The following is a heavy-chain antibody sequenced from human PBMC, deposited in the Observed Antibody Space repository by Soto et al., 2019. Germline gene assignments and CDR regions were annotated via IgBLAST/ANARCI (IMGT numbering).Heavy chain of an antibody. J-gene: IGHJ4*02. V-gene: IGHV4-30-4*01. CDR2: IYYSGST. D-gene: IGHD3-22*01. CDR3: ARESSGHYVDY. Sequence: PSETLSLTCTVSGGSISSGDYYWSWIRQPPGKGLEWIGYIYYSGSTYYNQSLKSRVTISVDTSKNQFSLKLSSVTAADTAVYYCARESSGHYVDYWGQGTLVTVSS. CDR1: GGSISSGDYY.